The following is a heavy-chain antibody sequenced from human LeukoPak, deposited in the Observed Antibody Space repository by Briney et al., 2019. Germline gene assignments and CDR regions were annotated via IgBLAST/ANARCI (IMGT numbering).Heavy chain of an antibody. V-gene: IGHV3-20*04. CDR1: GFTFDDYG. J-gene: IGHJ4*02. Sequence: PGGSLRLSCAASGFTFDDYGMSWVRHAPGKGLEWVSGINWNGGSTVYADSVKGRFTISRDNAKNSLYLQMNSLRAEDTALYYCARGVDSSGYWYYFDYWGQGTLVTVSS. D-gene: IGHD3-22*01. CDR3: ARGVDSSGYWYYFDY. CDR2: INWNGGST.